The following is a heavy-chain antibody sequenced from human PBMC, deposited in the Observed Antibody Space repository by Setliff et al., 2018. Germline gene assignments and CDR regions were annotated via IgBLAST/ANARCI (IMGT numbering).Heavy chain of an antibody. CDR3: ARAPAGGGDFYFDY. CDR2: IVVGSGNT. J-gene: IGHJ4*02. D-gene: IGHD2-21*01. Sequence: VASVKVSCKASGFTFTSSAVQWVRQARGQRLEWIGWIVVGSGNTNYAQKFQGRVTITTDESTSTAYMELSSLRSEDTAVYYCARAPAGGGDFYFDYWGQGTLVTVSS. V-gene: IGHV1-58*01. CDR1: GFTFTSSA.